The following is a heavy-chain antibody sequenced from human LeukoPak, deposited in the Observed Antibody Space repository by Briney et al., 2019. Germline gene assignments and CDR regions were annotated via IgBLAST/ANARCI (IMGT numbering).Heavy chain of an antibody. CDR1: GFTFSSYE. D-gene: IGHD2-2*01. J-gene: IGHJ4*02. V-gene: IGHV3-48*03. CDR3: AREHCGATSCSYFDY. CDR2: ISSSGSTI. Sequence: PGGSLRLSCAASGFTFSSYEVNWVRQAPGKGLEWVSYISSSGSTIYYADSVKDRFTISRDNAKNSLYLQVNSLRAEDTAVYYCAREHCGATSCSYFDYWGQGTLVTVSS.